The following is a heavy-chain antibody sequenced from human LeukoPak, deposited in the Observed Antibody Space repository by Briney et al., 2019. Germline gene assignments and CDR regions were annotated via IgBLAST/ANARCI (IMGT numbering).Heavy chain of an antibody. CDR2: IYYSGST. D-gene: IGHD3-9*01. V-gene: IGHV4-31*03. J-gene: IGHJ5*02. CDR1: GGSISSGGYY. CDR3: AREQLHILTGDYDNWFDP. Sequence: PSQTLSLTSTVSGGSISSGGYYWSWIRQHPGKGLEWIGYIYYSGSTYYTPSLKSRVTIAVDTSKNQFFLKLSSVTAADTAVYYCAREQLHILTGDYDNWFDPWGQGTLVTVSS.